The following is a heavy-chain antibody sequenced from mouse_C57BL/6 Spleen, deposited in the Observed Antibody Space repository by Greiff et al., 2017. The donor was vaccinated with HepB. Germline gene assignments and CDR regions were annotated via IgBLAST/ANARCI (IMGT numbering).Heavy chain of an antibody. CDR1: GFTFSSYA. V-gene: IGHV5-4*01. D-gene: IGHD4-1*01. Sequence: DVMLVESGGGLVKPGGSLKLSCAASGFTFSSYAMSWVRQTPEKRLEWVATISDGGSYTYYPDNVKGRFTISRDNAKNNLYLQMSHLKSEDTAMYYCARELGRRVYFDYWGQGTTLTVSS. J-gene: IGHJ2*01. CDR3: ARELGRRVYFDY. CDR2: ISDGGSYT.